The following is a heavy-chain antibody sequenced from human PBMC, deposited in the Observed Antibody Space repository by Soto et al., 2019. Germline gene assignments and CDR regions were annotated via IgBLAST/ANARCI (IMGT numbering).Heavy chain of an antibody. Sequence: GGSLRLSCAASGFTFSSYAMSWVRQAPGKGLEWVSAISGSGGSTYYADSVKGRFTISRDNSKNTLYLQMNSLRAEDTAVYYCANTPGNIAAAGTRGAFERWGQGTMVTVAS. CDR1: GFTFSSYA. D-gene: IGHD6-13*01. J-gene: IGHJ3*02. CDR3: ANTPGNIAAAGTRGAFER. V-gene: IGHV3-23*01. CDR2: ISGSGGST.